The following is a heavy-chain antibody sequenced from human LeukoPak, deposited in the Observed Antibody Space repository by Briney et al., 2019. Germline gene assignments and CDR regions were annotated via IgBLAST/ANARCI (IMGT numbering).Heavy chain of an antibody. Sequence: GGSLRLSCAASGFTFSSYSMSWVRQAPGKGLEWVSSISSSCSYIYYADSVKGRFTISRDNAKNSLYLQMNSLRAEDTAVYYCARVDLGYCSSTSCWVGMDVWGQGTTVTVSS. CDR3: ARVDLGYCSSTSCWVGMDV. CDR2: ISSSCSYI. J-gene: IGHJ6*02. D-gene: IGHD2-2*01. CDR1: GFTFSSYS. V-gene: IGHV3-21*01.